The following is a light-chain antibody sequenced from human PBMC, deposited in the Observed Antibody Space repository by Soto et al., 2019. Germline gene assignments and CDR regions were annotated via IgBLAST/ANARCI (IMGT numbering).Light chain of an antibody. CDR2: GAS. V-gene: IGKV1-39*01. CDR3: QQSYSTLLT. Sequence: DIQMTQSPSSLSASVGDRVTITCRASQSISSSLNWYQQKPGKAPKLLIYGASSLQSGVPSRFSGSGSGTYFTLTISSLQPEDFATYYCQQSYSTLLTFGQGTKVGIK. CDR1: QSISSS. J-gene: IGKJ1*01.